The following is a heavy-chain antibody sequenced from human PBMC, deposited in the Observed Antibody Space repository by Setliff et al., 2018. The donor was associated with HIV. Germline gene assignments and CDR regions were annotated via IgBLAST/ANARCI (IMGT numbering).Heavy chain of an antibody. CDR2: LNHSGDT. Sequence: LSLTCAVYGETFNDYFWTWIRQSPGKGLEWIGELNHSGDTNYNPSLKSRVTISVDTSKNQFSLKLSSVTAADTAVYYCARAPFYYGSGSYQTFDYWGQGTLVTVSS. CDR1: GETFNDYF. CDR3: ARAPFYYGSGSYQTFDY. V-gene: IGHV4-34*01. J-gene: IGHJ4*02. D-gene: IGHD3-10*01.